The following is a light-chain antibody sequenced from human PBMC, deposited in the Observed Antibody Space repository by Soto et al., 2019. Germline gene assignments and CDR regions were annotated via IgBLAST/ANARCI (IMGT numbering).Light chain of an antibody. CDR2: DFI. J-gene: IGLJ3*02. CDR1: SDDVGGYDF. CDR3: ASYTSSRTYL. Sequence: QSALTQPASMSGSPGQSITISCTGTSDDVGGYDFVSWYQQHPGKVPRLIIYDFIKRPSGVSHRFSGSKSGNTASLTISGLQIEDEADYYCASYTSSRTYLFGGGTKVTVL. V-gene: IGLV2-14*03.